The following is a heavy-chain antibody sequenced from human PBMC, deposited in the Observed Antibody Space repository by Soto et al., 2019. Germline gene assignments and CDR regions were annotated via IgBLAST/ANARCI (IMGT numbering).Heavy chain of an antibody. CDR2: INPDSGRT. CDR1: GYTFTSYY. CDR3: ATLSGSWGAFDL. J-gene: IGHJ3*01. Sequence: ASVKVSCKASGYTFTSYYMYWVRQAPGQGLEWMGWINPDSGRTNYAQKFQDWVTLTRDTAITTAYMQLSRLTFDDTAVYYCATLSGSWGAFDLWGQGTMVTVSS. D-gene: IGHD1-26*01. V-gene: IGHV1-2*04.